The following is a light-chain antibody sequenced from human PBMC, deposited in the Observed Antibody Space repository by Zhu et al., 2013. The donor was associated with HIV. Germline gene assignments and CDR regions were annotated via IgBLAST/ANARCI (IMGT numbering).Light chain of an antibody. CDR3: CSYAGSRTFPYV. V-gene: IGLV2-14*01. Sequence: QSALTQPASVSGSPGQSITISCTGTSSDVGGYNSVSWYQHHPGKAPKLMIYEVSNRPSGVSNRFSGSKSVNTASLTISGLQAEDEADYYCCSYAGSRTFPYVFGTGTKVTVL. CDR1: SSDVGGYNS. J-gene: IGLJ1*01. CDR2: EVS.